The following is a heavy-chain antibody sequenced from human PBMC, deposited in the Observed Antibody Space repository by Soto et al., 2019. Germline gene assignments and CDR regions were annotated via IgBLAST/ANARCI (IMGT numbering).Heavy chain of an antibody. Sequence: PTETLSLTCTVSGSSVRRGTYYWGWIRQPPGKGLEWIGYIYYSGSTNYNPSLKSRVTISVDTSKNQFSLKLSSVTAADTAVYYCARERGWYHTGFDYWGQGTLVTVSS. V-gene: IGHV4-61*01. D-gene: IGHD6-19*01. CDR2: IYYSGST. CDR1: GSSVRRGTYY. J-gene: IGHJ4*02. CDR3: ARERGWYHTGFDY.